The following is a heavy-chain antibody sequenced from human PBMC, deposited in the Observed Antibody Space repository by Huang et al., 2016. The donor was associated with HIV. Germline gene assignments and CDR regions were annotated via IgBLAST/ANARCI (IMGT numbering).Heavy chain of an antibody. D-gene: IGHD6-13*01. J-gene: IGHJ6*02. CDR1: GGSISSYY. CDR2: NHYSGST. CDR3: ARGGPYSRDYYYYGMDV. Sequence: QVQLQESGPGLVKPSETLSLTCTVSGGSISSYYWSWIRQPPGKGLEWIGYNHYSGSTNYNPSRKSRVTTSVDTSKNQFFLKLSSVTAADTAVYYCARGGPYSRDYYYYGMDVWGQGTTVTVSS. V-gene: IGHV4-59*01.